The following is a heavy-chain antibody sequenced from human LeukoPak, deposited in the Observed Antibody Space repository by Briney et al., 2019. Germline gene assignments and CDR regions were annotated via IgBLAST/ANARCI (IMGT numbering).Heavy chain of an antibody. J-gene: IGHJ4*02. V-gene: IGHV3-53*01. D-gene: IGHD1-14*01. CDR2: LYSDGNT. CDR1: GFTVITND. Sequence: RGPLRLSCAASGFTVITNDITWVRQAPGKGLEWVSVLYSDGNTKYADSVQGRFTISRDNSKNTLYLEMNSLSPDDTAVYYCARGVEPLAANTLAYWGQGTLVTVSS. CDR3: ARGVEPLAANTLAY.